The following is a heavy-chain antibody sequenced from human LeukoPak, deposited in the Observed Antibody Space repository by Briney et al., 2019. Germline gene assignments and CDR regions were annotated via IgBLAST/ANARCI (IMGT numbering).Heavy chain of an antibody. J-gene: IGHJ5*02. CDR3: ARAEVGATIWFDP. Sequence: SETLSLTCSVSGGSINSYYWSWIRQPPGKGLEWIGYIYYSGTTNYNPSLRSRVTMLVDTSKNPFTLKLSSVTAADTAVYYCARAEVGATIWFDPWGQGTLVSVSS. V-gene: IGHV4-59*01. D-gene: IGHD1-26*01. CDR2: IYYSGTT. CDR1: GGSINSYY.